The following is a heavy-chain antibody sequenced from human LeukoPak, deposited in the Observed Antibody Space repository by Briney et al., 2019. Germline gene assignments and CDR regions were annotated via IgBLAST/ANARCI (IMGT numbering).Heavy chain of an antibody. CDR1: GFTFSSYW. D-gene: IGHD3-22*01. J-gene: IGHJ4*02. Sequence: GGSLRLSCAASGFTFSSYWMNWARQAPGKGLEWVSSISSSSSYIYYADSVKGRFTISRDNAKNSLYLQMNSLRAEDTAVYYCARDDSSGYLYYFDYWGQGTLVTVSS. V-gene: IGHV3-21*01. CDR2: ISSSSSYI. CDR3: ARDDSSGYLYYFDY.